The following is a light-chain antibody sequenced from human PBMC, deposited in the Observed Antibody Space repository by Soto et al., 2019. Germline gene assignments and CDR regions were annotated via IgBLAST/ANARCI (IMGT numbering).Light chain of an antibody. Sequence: EIVLTQSPGTLSLSPGERATLSCRASQSVSSSYLAWYQQKPGQAPRLLIYGASSRATGIPDRFSGSGSGTDFTLIISRLEPEDFAVYYCQQYGSSPLGTFGGGTKVEIK. CDR2: GAS. V-gene: IGKV3-20*01. CDR3: QQYGSSPLGT. CDR1: QSVSSSY. J-gene: IGKJ4*01.